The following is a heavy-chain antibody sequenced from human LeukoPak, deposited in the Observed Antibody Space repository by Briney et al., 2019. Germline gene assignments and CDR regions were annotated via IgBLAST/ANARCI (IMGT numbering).Heavy chain of an antibody. Sequence: SETLSLTCTVSGGSISSGDYYWSWIRQPPGKGLEWIGYIYYSGSTYYNPSLKSRVTILVDTSKNQFSLKLSSVTAADTAVYYCARHETILGYCTNGVCNGAFDIWGQGTMVTVSS. CDR2: IYYSGST. J-gene: IGHJ3*02. D-gene: IGHD2-8*01. CDR1: GGSISSGDYY. CDR3: ARHETILGYCTNGVCNGAFDI. V-gene: IGHV4-30-4*01.